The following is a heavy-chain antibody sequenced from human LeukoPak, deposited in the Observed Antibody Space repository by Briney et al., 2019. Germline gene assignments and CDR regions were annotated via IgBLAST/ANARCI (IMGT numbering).Heavy chain of an antibody. CDR2: INPNSGGT. V-gene: IGHV1-2*02. D-gene: IGHD7-27*01. J-gene: IGHJ3*02. CDR1: GYTFTGYY. CDR3: ARGGDDAFDI. Sequence: GASVKVSCKASGYTFTGYYMHWVRQAPGQGLEWMGWINPNSGGTNYAQNFQGRVTVTRDTSISTAYMELTRLRSDDTAVYYCARGGDDAFDIWGQGTMVTVSS.